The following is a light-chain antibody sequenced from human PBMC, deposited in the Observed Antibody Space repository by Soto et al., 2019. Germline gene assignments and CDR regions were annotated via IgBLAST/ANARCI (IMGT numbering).Light chain of an antibody. CDR2: DAS. CDR3: QHRNNWPLT. J-gene: IGKJ4*01. Sequence: IVLTQSPATLSLSPGERATLSCSASQSVRSYLAWYQQKPGQAPRLLIYDASNRATGIPARFSGSGSGTDFTLTISSLEPEDFAVYYWQHRNNWPLTFGGGTKVEIK. CDR1: QSVRSY. V-gene: IGKV3-11*01.